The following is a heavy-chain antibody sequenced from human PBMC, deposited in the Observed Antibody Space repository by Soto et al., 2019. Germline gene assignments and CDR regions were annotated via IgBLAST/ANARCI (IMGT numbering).Heavy chain of an antibody. D-gene: IGHD2-2*01. CDR3: AKDQPVVPAARSYYYYYGMDV. J-gene: IGHJ6*02. CDR1: GFTFSSYA. Sequence: GGSLRLSCAASGFTFSSYAMSWVRQAPGKGLEWVSAISGSGGSTYYADSVKGRFTISRDNSKNTLYLQMNSLRAEDTAVYYCAKDQPVVPAARSYYYYYGMDVWGQGTTVTVSS. V-gene: IGHV3-23*01. CDR2: ISGSGGST.